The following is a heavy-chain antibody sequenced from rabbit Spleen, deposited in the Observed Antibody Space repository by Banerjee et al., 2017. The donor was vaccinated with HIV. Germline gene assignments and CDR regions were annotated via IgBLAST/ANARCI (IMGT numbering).Heavy chain of an antibody. J-gene: IGHJ4*01. CDR3: ARGLPFSL. Sequence: QEQLVESGGGLVQPEGSLTLTCTASGFSFSSSYYMCWVRQAPGKGLEWIGCIYAGSSGSTYYASWAKGRFTISKTSSTTVTLQMTSLTVADTATYFCARGLPFSLWGPGTLVTVS. V-gene: IGHV1S45*01. CDR2: IYAGSSGST. CDR1: GFSFSSSYY. D-gene: IGHD1-1*01.